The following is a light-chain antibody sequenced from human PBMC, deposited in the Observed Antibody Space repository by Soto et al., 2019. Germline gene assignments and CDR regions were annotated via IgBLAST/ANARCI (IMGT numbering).Light chain of an antibody. Sequence: EIVLTQSPGTLSLSPGERATLSCRASQSISSSHLAWYQQKPGQAPRLLIYGASSRATGIPDRFSGSGSGTDFTLTISRLEPEDFALYCCQHFGSSPTFGQGTKVEIK. CDR3: QHFGSSPT. J-gene: IGKJ1*01. V-gene: IGKV3-20*01. CDR1: QSISSSH. CDR2: GAS.